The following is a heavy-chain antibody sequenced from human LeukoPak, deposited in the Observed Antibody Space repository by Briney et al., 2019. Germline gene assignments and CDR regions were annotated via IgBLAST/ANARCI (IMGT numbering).Heavy chain of an antibody. D-gene: IGHD3-10*01. CDR2: INPNSGGT. V-gene: IGHV1-2*02. Sequence: GASVKVSRKASGYTFIDYYMHWVRQAPGPGLEGMGWINPNSGGTNYAQKSQGRVTMTRDTSISTAYMELSRLSSDDTAVYYCAREPSRGVRGVIILDDFDIWGQGTMVTVSS. CDR3: AREPSRGVRGVIILDDFDI. J-gene: IGHJ3*02. CDR1: GYTFIDYY.